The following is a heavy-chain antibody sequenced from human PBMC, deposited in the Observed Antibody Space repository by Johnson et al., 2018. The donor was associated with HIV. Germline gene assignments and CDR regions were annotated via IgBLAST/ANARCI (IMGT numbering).Heavy chain of an antibody. J-gene: IGHJ3*02. CDR2: ISKDGSNK. V-gene: IGHV3-30*04. D-gene: IGHD4-17*01. CDR1: GFTFSSHA. Sequence: QVQLVESGGGVIQPGRSLRLSCAASGFTFSSHAMHWVRQAPGKGLEWVAGISKDGSNKYYADSVKGRFTISRDNSKNTLYLQMNSLRAEDTAVYYCARARMTTVTNDAFDIWGQGTMVTVSS. CDR3: ARARMTTVTNDAFDI.